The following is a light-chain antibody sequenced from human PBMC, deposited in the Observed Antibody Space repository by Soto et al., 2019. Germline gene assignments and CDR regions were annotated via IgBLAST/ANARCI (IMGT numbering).Light chain of an antibody. V-gene: IGKV3-20*01. CDR2: GAS. Sequence: EIVLTQSPGTLSLSPGERATISCRASQSVSSSYLAWYQQKPGQAPRPLIYGASSRAIGIPDGFSGSGSGTDFTLTISRLEPEDFAVYYCQQYGSSPWTFGQGTKV. CDR1: QSVSSSY. J-gene: IGKJ1*01. CDR3: QQYGSSPWT.